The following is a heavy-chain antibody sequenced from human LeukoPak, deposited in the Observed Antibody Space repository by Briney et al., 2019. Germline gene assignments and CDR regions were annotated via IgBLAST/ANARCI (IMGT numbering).Heavy chain of an antibody. V-gene: IGHV3-23*01. Sequence: GGSLRLSCAASGFTFSSYAMSWVRQAPGKGLEWVSAISGSGGSTYYADSVKGQFTISRDNSKNTLYLQMNSLRAEDTAIYYCAKRRVVGASIDYWGQGTLVTVSS. CDR1: GFTFSSYA. CDR2: ISGSGGST. CDR3: AKRRVVGASIDY. D-gene: IGHD1-26*01. J-gene: IGHJ4*02.